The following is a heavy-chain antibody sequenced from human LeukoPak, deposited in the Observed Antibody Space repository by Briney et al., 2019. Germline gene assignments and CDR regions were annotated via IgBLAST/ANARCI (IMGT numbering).Heavy chain of an antibody. Sequence: SVKVSCKASGGTFSSYAISWVRQAPGQGLEWMGGTIPIFGTANYAQKFQGRVTITADESTSTAYMELSSLRSEDTAVYYCASPRGGNSGEYAFDIWGQGTMVTVSS. J-gene: IGHJ3*02. CDR3: ASPRGGNSGEYAFDI. CDR2: TIPIFGTA. V-gene: IGHV1-69*13. CDR1: GGTFSSYA. D-gene: IGHD4-23*01.